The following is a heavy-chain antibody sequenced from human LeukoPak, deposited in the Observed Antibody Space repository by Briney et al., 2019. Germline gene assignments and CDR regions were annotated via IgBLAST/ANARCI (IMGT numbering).Heavy chain of an antibody. CDR3: ASYGDYVFDY. CDR1: GGSISSGGYS. Sequence: SQTLSLTCAVSGGSISSGGYSWSWIRQPPGKGLEWIGYIYHSGSTYYNPSLKSRVTISVDRSKNQFSLKLSSVTAADTAVYYCASYGDYVFDYWGQGTLVTVSS. CDR2: IYHSGST. V-gene: IGHV4-30-2*01. D-gene: IGHD4-17*01. J-gene: IGHJ4*02.